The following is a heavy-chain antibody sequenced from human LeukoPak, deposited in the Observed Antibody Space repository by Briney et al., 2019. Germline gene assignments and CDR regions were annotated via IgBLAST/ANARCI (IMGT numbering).Heavy chain of an antibody. J-gene: IGHJ5*02. CDR1: GGSISSNSYY. Sequence: SETLSLTCAVSGGSISSNSYYWGWIRQPPGKGLEWIGSIYYSGSTYYNPSLKSRVTISVDTSRKQFFLRLSSVTAADTAVYYCARSLVVGATYPYHWGQGTLVTVSS. V-gene: IGHV4-39*07. CDR2: IYYSGST. D-gene: IGHD1-26*01. CDR3: ARSLVVGATYPYH.